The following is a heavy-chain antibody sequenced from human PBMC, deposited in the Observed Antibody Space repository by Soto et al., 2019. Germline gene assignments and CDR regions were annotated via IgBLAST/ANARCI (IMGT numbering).Heavy chain of an antibody. CDR2: IYYTGST. CDR3: ARRPRHYFDY. J-gene: IGHJ4*02. CDR1: GDSISTGGQY. V-gene: IGHV4-31*11. D-gene: IGHD3-10*01. Sequence: QVQLRESGPGLVKPSQTLSLTCVVSGDSISTGGQYWNWIRQFPGKGLEWIGDIYYTGSTPYNPSLQSRLTITVDTSRNRFSLKLYSVTVADTAVYYCARRPRHYFDYWGQGALVTVSP.